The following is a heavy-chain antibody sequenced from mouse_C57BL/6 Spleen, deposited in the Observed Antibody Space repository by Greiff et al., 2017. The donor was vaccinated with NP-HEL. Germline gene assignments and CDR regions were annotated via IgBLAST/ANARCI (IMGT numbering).Heavy chain of an antibody. CDR3: ARGGYVDYYAMDY. V-gene: IGHV1-69*01. CDR1: GYTFTSYW. D-gene: IGHD3-2*02. J-gene: IGHJ4*01. Sequence: VQLQQPGAELVMPGASVKLSCKASGYTFTSYWMHWVKQRPGQGLEWIGEIDPSDSYTNYNQKFKGKSTLTVDKSSSTAYMQLSSLTSEDSAVYYCARGGYVDYYAMDYWGQGTSVTVSS. CDR2: IDPSDSYT.